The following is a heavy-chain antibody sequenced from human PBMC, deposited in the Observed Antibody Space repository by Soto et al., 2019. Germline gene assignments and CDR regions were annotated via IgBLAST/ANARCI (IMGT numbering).Heavy chain of an antibody. J-gene: IGHJ4*02. V-gene: IGHV1-69*01. CDR3: ARKAGGGNYYNLDF. CDR2: IIPILTTA. D-gene: IGHD2-15*01. Sequence: QVQVVQSGAEVKKPGSSVKVSCKVSGDSFSSYAISWVRQAPGQGLEWMGGIIPILTTANYAQKFKDRVTITADESTSTAYMEVSSLTSEDTTVYYCARKAGGGNYYNLDFWGQGTLVTVSS. CDR1: GDSFSSYA.